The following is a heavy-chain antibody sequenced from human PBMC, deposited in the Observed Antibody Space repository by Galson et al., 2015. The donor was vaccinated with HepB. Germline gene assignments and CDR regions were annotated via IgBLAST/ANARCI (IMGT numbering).Heavy chain of an antibody. J-gene: IGHJ4*02. CDR3: AKGEVVVVPAAIEEPYYVDH. D-gene: IGHD2-2*01. Sequence: SVKVSCKASGYTFTSYDINWVRQATGQGLEWLGWMNPDSGKTGYVQKFKGRVTMTRNTSINTAYMELSGLTSEDTAVYNCAKGEVVVVPAAIEEPYYVDHWGQGTLVTVSS. CDR2: MNPDSGKT. V-gene: IGHV1-8*01. CDR1: GYTFTSYD.